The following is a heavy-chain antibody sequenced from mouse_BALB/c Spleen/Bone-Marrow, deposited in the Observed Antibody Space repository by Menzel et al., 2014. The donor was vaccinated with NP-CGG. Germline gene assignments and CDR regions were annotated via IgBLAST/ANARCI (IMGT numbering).Heavy chain of an antibody. V-gene: IGHV1-80*01. Sequence: QVQLQQSGAELVRPGSSVKISCKASGYAFSSYWMNWVRRRPGQGLEWIGQIYPGDGDTNYNGKFKGKATLTADRSSSTAYMQLSSLTSEDSAVYFCARTPWFAYWGQGTLVTVSA. CDR3: ARTPWFAY. CDR1: GYAFSSYW. CDR2: IYPGDGDT. J-gene: IGHJ3*01.